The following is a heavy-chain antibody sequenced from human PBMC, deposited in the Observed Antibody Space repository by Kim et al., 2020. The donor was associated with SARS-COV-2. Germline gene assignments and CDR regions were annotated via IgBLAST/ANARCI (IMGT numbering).Heavy chain of an antibody. CDR3: ARGGGALLDFDY. D-gene: IGHD3-10*01. J-gene: IGHJ4*02. Sequence: NAQKFQDRVTTTEDTPTATADMELSSLRSEDTAVYYCARGGGALLDFDYWGQGTLVTVSS. V-gene: IGHV1-24*01.